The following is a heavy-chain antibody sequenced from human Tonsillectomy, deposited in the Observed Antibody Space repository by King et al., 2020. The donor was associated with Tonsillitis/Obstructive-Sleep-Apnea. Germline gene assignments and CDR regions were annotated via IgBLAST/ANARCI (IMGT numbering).Heavy chain of an antibody. J-gene: IGHJ4*02. CDR2: ISGSGGST. Sequence: VQLLESGGGLVQPGGSQRLSCAASGFILSSYAMSWVRQAPGKGLEWVSAISGSGGSTHYADSVKGRFTISRDNSKNTLYLQMNSLRAEDTAVYYCATGSEGDLWSGYPGVYWGQGTLVAVSS. CDR3: ATGSEGDLWSGYPGVY. CDR1: GFILSSYA. D-gene: IGHD3-3*01. V-gene: IGHV3-23*01.